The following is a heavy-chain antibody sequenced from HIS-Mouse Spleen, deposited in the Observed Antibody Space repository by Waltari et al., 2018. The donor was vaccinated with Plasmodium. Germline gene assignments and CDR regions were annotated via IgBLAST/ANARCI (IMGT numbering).Heavy chain of an antibody. CDR2: IYYSGIT. CDR1: GGSISSSSYY. CDR3: ARQLAYYDFWSGYSRGYYFDY. V-gene: IGHV4-39*01. Sequence: QLQLQESGPGLVKPSETLSLTCTVSGGSISSSSYYWGWIRPPPGKGLEWIGSIYYSGITYYNPSLKSRVTISVDTSKNQFSLKLSSVTAADTAVYYCARQLAYYDFWSGYSRGYYFDYWGQGTLVTVSS. J-gene: IGHJ4*02. D-gene: IGHD3-3*01.